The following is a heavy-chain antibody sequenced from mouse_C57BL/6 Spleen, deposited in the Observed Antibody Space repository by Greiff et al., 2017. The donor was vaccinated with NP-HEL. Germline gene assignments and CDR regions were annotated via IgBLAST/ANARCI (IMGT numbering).Heavy chain of an antibody. CDR1: GYTFTSYW. CDR3: AREGIYYGTYFDY. D-gene: IGHD2-1*01. J-gene: IGHJ2*01. V-gene: IGHV1-59*01. CDR2: IDPSDSYT. Sequence: QVQLQQPGAELVRPGTSVKLSCKASGYTFTSYWMHWVKQRPGQGLEWIGVIDPSDSYTNYNQKFKGKATLTVDTSSSTAYMQLSSLTSEDSAVYYCAREGIYYGTYFDYWGQGTTLTVSS.